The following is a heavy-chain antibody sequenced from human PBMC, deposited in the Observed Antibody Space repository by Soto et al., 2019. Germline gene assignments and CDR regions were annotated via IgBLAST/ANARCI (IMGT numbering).Heavy chain of an antibody. CDR2: IYYSGST. Sequence: KSSETLSLTCTVSGGSISSGGYYWSWIRQHPGKGLEWTGYIYYSGSTYYNPSLKSRVTISVDTSKNQFSLKLSSVTAADTAVYYCARDRPYDSSGTQLDPWGQGTLVTVSS. CDR3: ARDRPYDSSGTQLDP. J-gene: IGHJ5*02. D-gene: IGHD3-22*01. V-gene: IGHV4-31*03. CDR1: GGSISSGGYY.